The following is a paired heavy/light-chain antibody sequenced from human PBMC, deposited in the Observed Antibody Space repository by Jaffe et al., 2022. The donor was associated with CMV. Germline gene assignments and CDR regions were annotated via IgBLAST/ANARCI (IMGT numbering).Light chain of an antibody. CDR3: STWDDSLSGRV. Sequence: QSVLTQPPSVSETPGQRVTISCSGSSSNIGNNYVYWFQQFPGTAPKLLLYRNDQRPSGVSGRFSGSKSGTSASLAISGLQSEDEADYYCSTWDDSLSGRVFGGGTKLTVL. J-gene: IGLJ3*02. CDR2: RND. V-gene: IGLV1-47*01. CDR1: SSNIGNNY.
Heavy chain of an antibody. D-gene: IGHD5-18*01. Sequence: QVELQQWGAGLLKPSESLSLTCAVSGGSFSSFYWSWIRQPPGKGLEWIGEINDSGITKYNPSLKSRLTISVDASNNQFSLNMESVTAADTGVYYCARGGRSSRGFGYGLGPGTANYYAPGMDVWGRGTTVIVS. CDR2: INDSGIT. J-gene: IGHJ6*02. CDR3: ARGGRSSRGFGYGLGPGTANYYAPGMDV. V-gene: IGHV4-34*02. CDR1: GGSFSSFY.